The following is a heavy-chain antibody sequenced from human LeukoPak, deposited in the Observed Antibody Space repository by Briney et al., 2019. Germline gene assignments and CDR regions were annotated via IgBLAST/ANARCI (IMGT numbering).Heavy chain of an antibody. V-gene: IGHV1-69*04. J-gene: IGHJ3*02. CDR2: IIPILGIA. CDR1: GGTFSSYA. CDR3: ARRPPPGVGATHAAFDI. Sequence: GASVKVSCKASGGTFSSYAISWVRQAPGQGLEWMGRIIPILGIANYAQKFQGRVTITADKSTSTAYMELSSLRSEDTAVYYCARRPPPGVGATHAAFDIWGQGTMVTVSS. D-gene: IGHD1-26*01.